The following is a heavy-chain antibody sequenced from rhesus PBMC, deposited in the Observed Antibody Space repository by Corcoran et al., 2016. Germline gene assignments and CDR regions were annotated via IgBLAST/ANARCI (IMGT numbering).Heavy chain of an antibody. J-gene: IGHJ4*01. CDR2: IRNKVIGGTA. V-gene: IGHV3S22*01. CDR3: ARGGSGWYPYYFDY. D-gene: IGHD6-31*01. CDR1: GFTFSDYY. Sequence: EVQLVESGGGLVQPGGSLRLSCAASGFTFSDYYMSWVRQAPGKGPEWVVFIRNKVIGGTAEYAASVKGRFTISRDDSKSIASLQMNSLKTEDTAVYYCARGGSGWYPYYFDYWGQGVLVTVSS.